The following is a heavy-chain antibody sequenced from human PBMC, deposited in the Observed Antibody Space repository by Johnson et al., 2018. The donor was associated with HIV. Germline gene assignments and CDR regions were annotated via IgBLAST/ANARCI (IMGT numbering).Heavy chain of an antibody. CDR1: GFTFDDYG. D-gene: IGHD3-10*01. Sequence: VQLVESGGGVVRPGGSLRLSCAASGFTFDDYGMSWVRQDTGKGLERVSGINWNGGVTGYADSVKGRFTISRDNAKNSLYLQMNSLRAEDTALYYCAREGGGCREFGGFDIWSRGTMVTVS. CDR3: AREGGGCREFGGFDI. J-gene: IGHJ3*02. V-gene: IGHV3-20*04. CDR2: INWNGGVT.